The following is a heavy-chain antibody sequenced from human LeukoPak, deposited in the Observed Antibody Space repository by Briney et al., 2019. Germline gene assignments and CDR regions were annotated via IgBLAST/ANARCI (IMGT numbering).Heavy chain of an antibody. J-gene: IGHJ4*02. V-gene: IGHV3-23*01. CDR2: ISGSGGST. Sequence: GGSLRLSCAASGFTFSSYAMSWVRQAPGKGLEWVSAISGSGGSTYYADSVKGRFTISRDNSKNTLYLQMNSLRAEDTAVYHCAKAPKHGGSYPNYYFDYWGQGTLVTVSS. CDR1: GFTFSSYA. CDR3: AKAPKHGGSYPNYYFDY. D-gene: IGHD1-26*01.